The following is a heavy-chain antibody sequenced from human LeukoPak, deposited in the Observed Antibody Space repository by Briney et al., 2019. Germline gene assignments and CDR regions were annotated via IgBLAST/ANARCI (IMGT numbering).Heavy chain of an antibody. CDR2: INHSGST. CDR3: ASPPGHFGLKRYYFDY. CDR1: GGSFSGYY. J-gene: IGHJ4*02. D-gene: IGHD3-10*01. V-gene: IGHV4-34*01. Sequence: SETLSLTCAVYGGSFSGYYWSWIRQPPGKGLEWIGEINHSGSTNYNPSLKSRVTISVDTSKNQFSLKLSSVTAADTAVYYCASPPGHFGLKRYYFDYWGQGTLVTVSS.